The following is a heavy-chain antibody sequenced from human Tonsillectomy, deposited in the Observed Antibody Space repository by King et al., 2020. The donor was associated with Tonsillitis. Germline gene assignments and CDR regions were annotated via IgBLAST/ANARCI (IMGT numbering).Heavy chain of an antibody. J-gene: IGHJ4*02. V-gene: IGHV3-23*04. CDR2: XSXGGXIT. CDR3: AKAVFHNGLYDY. D-gene: IGHD2-8*01. CDR1: GFTFSNFG. Sequence: VQLVESGGGLVQPGGSLRLSCAASGFTFSNFGISWVRQAPGKGXXWXXXXSXGGXITXSADSVXGRFTISRXXXKNTLYLQMNSLRAEDTALYYCAKAVFHNGLYDYWGQGTRVTVSS.